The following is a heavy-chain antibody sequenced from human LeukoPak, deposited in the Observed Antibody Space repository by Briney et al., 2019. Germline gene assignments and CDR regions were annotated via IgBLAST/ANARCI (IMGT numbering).Heavy chain of an antibody. V-gene: IGHV4-34*01. J-gene: IGHJ4*02. D-gene: IGHD5-24*01. CDR3: ARVRWLQLGHFDY. Sequence: SSETLSLTCAVYGGSFSGYYWSWIRQPPGKGLEWIGEINHSGSTNYNPSLKSRVTISVDTSKNQFSLQLNSVTPEDTAVYYCARVRWLQLGHFDYWGQGSLVTVSS. CDR2: INHSGST. CDR1: GGSFSGYY.